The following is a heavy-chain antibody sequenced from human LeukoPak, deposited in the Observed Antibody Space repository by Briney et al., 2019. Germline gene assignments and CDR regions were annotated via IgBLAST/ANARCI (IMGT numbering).Heavy chain of an antibody. CDR3: AAIVVVTTAIDY. Sequence: PSQTLSLTCTVSGASITSGAYYWSWIRQLPGKGLEWLGYICYSGSTYYNPSLKSRVTISVDTSGNQFSLKLRSVTAADTAVYYCAAIVVVTTAIDYWGQGTLVTVSS. CDR2: ICYSGST. V-gene: IGHV4-31*03. D-gene: IGHD2-2*01. CDR1: GASITSGAYY. J-gene: IGHJ4*02.